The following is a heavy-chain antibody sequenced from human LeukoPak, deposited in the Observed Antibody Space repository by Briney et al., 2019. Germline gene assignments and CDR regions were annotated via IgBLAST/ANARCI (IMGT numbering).Heavy chain of an antibody. CDR2: IYWDGDK. D-gene: IGHD2/OR15-2a*01. CDR1: GFSLSTSGVG. Sequence: QSGPTLEPTQTLTLTCTFSGFSLSTSGVGVGWIRQPPGKALEWLALIYWDGDKRYSPSLESSLTITKDTSKNQVVLTMTNMDPVDTATYYCAHRANSYFDYWGQGTLVTVSS. CDR3: AHRANSYFDY. J-gene: IGHJ4*02. V-gene: IGHV2-5*02.